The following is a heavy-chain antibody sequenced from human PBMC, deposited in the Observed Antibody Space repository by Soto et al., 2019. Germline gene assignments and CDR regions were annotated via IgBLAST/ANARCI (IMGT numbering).Heavy chain of an antibody. CDR2: ISYDGSNK. CDR3: ARDLLGNNGNDFPYYSSGMD. CDR1: GFTFSSYA. Sequence: QVQLVESGGGVVQPGRSLRLSCAASGFTFSSYAMHWVRQAPGKGLEWVAVISYDGSNKYYADSVKGRFTISRDNSKNTLYRQINTRRGKNTAVYYWARDLLGNNGNDFPYYSSGMD. D-gene: IGHD1-1*01. V-gene: IGHV3-30-3*01. J-gene: IGHJ6*01.